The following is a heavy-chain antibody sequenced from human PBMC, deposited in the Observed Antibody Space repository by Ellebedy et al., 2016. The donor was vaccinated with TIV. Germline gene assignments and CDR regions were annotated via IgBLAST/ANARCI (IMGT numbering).Heavy chain of an antibody. Sequence: GGSLRLSCAVSGFTFSSYWMSWVRQAPGKGLEWVANIRQDGSKNYVDSVKGRFTISRDNAKNSLYLLMNSLSAEDTAVYYCATDGSYGDYLSPTHAFEIWGQGTKVTVSS. D-gene: IGHD4-17*01. CDR3: ATDGSYGDYLSPTHAFEI. J-gene: IGHJ3*02. CDR1: GFTFSSYW. V-gene: IGHV3-7*01. CDR2: IRQDGSK.